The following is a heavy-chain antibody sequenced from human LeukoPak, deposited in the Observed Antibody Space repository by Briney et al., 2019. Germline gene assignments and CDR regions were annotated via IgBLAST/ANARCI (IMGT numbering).Heavy chain of an antibody. D-gene: IGHD2-21*01. V-gene: IGHV4-34*01. CDR2: INHSGST. CDR3: ARGRIASGAYYYYMDV. Sequence: GSLRLSCAASGFTFDDYGMSWVRQAPGKGLEWIGEINHSGSTIYNPSFKSRVTISVDTSKNQVSLKLSSVTAADTAVYYCARGRIASGAYYYYMDVWGKGTTVTVSS. CDR1: GFTFDDYG. J-gene: IGHJ6*03.